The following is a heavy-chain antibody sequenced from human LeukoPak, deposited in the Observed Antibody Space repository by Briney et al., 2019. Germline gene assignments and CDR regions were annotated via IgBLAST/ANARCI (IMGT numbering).Heavy chain of an antibody. CDR2: IKEDGSEI. CDR3: VTDQTGRHPYFFDY. Sequence: GGSLRLSCAASGFTFDDYGMTWVRQVPGKGLEWVANIKEDGSEIYYVDAVKGRFSISRDNAKTSLYLQMNSLSVADTAVYYCVTDQTGRHPYFFDYWGQGTLVTVSS. V-gene: IGHV3-7*01. D-gene: IGHD3-10*01. CDR1: GFTFDDYG. J-gene: IGHJ4*02.